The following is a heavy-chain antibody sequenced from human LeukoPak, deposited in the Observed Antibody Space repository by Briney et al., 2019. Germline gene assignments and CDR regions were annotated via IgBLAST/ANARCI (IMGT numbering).Heavy chain of an antibody. J-gene: IGHJ4*02. V-gene: IGHV3-23*01. D-gene: IGHD3/OR15-3a*01. CDR1: GFTFSSYA. CDR2: ISGSGGST. CDR3: AKGGLVIRWHFDY. Sequence: GGSLRLSCAASGFTFSSYAMSWVRQAPGKGLEWVSAISGSGGSTYYADSVKGRFTISRDNSKNTLYLQMSSLRAEDTAVYYCAKGGLVIRWHFDYWGQGTLVTVSS.